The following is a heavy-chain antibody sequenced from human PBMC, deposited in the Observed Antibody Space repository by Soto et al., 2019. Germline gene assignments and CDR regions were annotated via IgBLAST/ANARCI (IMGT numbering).Heavy chain of an antibody. J-gene: IGHJ5*02. CDR2: VHHSGST. CDR1: GGSFSGYY. D-gene: IGHD6-13*01. V-gene: IGHV4-34*01. Sequence: QVQVQQWGAGLLKPSETLSLTCAVYGGSFSGYYWSWLRQPPGKGLEWIAEVHHSGSTNYNPSVQTRVTISIDTFKNQGSLKLSSVTAADTAVYYCARGLISAAGSPYNWFDPWGQGTLVTGSS. CDR3: ARGLISAAGSPYNWFDP.